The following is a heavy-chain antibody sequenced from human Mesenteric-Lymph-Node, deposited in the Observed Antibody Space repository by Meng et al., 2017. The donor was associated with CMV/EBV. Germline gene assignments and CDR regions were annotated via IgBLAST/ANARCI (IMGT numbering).Heavy chain of an antibody. CDR2: IWYDGSNK. CDR3: AKANLHGYCSSTSCHYGMDV. CDR1: GFTFSSYG. Sequence: GSLRLSCAASGFTFSSYGMHWVRQAPGKGLEWVAVIWYDGSNKYYADSVKGRFTISRDNSKNTLYLQMNSLRAEDTAVYYCAKANLHGYCSSTSCHYGMDVWGQGTTVTVSS. D-gene: IGHD2-2*01. V-gene: IGHV3-33*06. J-gene: IGHJ6*02.